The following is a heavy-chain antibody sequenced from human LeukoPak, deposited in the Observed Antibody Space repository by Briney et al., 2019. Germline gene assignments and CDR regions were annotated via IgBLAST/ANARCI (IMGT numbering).Heavy chain of an antibody. CDR2: ISPTGSTT. D-gene: IGHD6-13*01. CDR1: GFSFSGHW. CDR3: ARGPSSNWSGLDF. J-gene: IGHJ4*02. V-gene: IGHV3-74*01. Sequence: GGSLRLSCTASGFSFSGHWMHWARQLPGKGLVWVSRISPTGSTTSYADSVKGRLTVSRDNAKNTLYLQVNNLRAEDTAVYYCARGPSSNWSGLDFWGQGTLLTVSS.